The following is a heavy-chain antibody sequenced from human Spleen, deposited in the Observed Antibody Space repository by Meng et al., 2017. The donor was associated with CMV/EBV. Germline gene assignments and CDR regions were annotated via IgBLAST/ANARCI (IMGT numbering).Heavy chain of an antibody. CDR3: ASPQGSRRWLDY. CDR1: GFTVSSNY. V-gene: IGHV3-53*01. J-gene: IGHJ4*02. D-gene: IGHD6-6*01. Sequence: GGSLRLSCAASGFTVSSNYMGWVRQAPGKGLEWVSVIYSGDSTYYADSVKGRFTISRDNSKSTLYLQMNSLRAEDTAVYYCASPQGSRRWLDYWGQGTLVTVSS. CDR2: IYSGDST.